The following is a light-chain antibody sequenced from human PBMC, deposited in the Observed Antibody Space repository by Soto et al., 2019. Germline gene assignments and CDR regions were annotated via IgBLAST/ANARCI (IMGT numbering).Light chain of an antibody. Sequence: QSVLTQPASVSGSPGQSITISCTGTSSYVGGYNYVSWYQHHPGKAPKLMIYEVSNRPSGVSNRFSGSKSGNTASLTISGLQAEDEADYYCSSYTSSSIWVFGGGTKLTVL. V-gene: IGLV2-14*01. J-gene: IGLJ3*02. CDR2: EVS. CDR3: SSYTSSSIWV. CDR1: SSYVGGYNY.